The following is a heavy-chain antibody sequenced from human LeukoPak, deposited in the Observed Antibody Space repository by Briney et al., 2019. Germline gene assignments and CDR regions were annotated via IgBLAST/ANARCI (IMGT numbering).Heavy chain of an antibody. J-gene: IGHJ4*02. CDR2: ISASGGST. CDR1: GFTFSSYA. CDR3: AKHFPYFEY. Sequence: GGSLRLSCAASGFTFSSYAMTWVRQAPGKGLEWVSGISASGGSTYYADSVKGRFTISRDNSKNTLSLQMSSLRVEDTAVYYCAKHFPYFEYWGQGTLVTVSS. V-gene: IGHV3-23*01.